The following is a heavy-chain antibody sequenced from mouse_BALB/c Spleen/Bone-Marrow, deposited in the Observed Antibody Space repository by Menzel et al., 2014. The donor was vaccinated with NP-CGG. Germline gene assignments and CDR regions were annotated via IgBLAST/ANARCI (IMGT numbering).Heavy chain of an antibody. D-gene: IGHD2-1*01. V-gene: IGHV1-67*01. Sequence: QVQLQQSGPELVRPGVSVKISCKGSGYTFTDYAMHWVKQSHAKSLEWIGAISTYSGNTNYNQKFKGKATMTVDKSSSSAYMELAILTSEDSAIYYYSSPIYYGNYEWFPYWGQGTLVTVSA. CDR3: SSPIYYGNYEWFPY. CDR1: GYTFTDYA. CDR2: ISTYSGNT. J-gene: IGHJ3*01.